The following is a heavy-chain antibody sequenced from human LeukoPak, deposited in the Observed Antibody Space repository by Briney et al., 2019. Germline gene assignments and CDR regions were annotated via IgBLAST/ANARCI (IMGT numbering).Heavy chain of an antibody. CDR3: ARDYSSSWLHWFDP. Sequence: GGSLRLSCAASGFTFSSYSMSWVRQAPGKGLEWVSSISSSSSYIYYADSVKGRFTISRDNAKNSLYLQMNSLRAEDTAVYYCARDYSSSWLHWFDPWGQGTLVTVSS. V-gene: IGHV3-21*01. CDR1: GFTFSSYS. CDR2: ISSSSSYI. J-gene: IGHJ5*02. D-gene: IGHD6-13*01.